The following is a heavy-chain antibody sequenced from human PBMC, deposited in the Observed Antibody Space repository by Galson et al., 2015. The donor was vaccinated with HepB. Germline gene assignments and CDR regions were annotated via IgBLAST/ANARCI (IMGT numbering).Heavy chain of an antibody. Sequence: QSGAEVKKPGESLKISCKGSGYSFTTYWIGWVRQMPGKGLEWMGIIYPGDSDTRYNPSFQGQVTISADRSISTAYPQWSSLKASDTAMYYCARLGGQLRPHDALDIWGQGTMVTVSS. J-gene: IGHJ3*02. D-gene: IGHD6-6*01. V-gene: IGHV5-51*01. CDR3: ARLGGQLRPHDALDI. CDR1: GYSFTTYW. CDR2: IYPGDSDT.